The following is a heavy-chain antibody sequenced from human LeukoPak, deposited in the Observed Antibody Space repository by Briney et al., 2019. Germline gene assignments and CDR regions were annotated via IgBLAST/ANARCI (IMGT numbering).Heavy chain of an antibody. CDR1: GFTFSTYT. D-gene: IGHD1-26*01. V-gene: IGHV3-23*01. CDR3: ARDSGSYLQPTDY. J-gene: IGHJ4*02. CDR2: INGNGGST. Sequence: GGSLRLSSAASGFTFSTYTMTWVREAPGKGLEWVSSINGNGGSTYYADSVKGRFTISRDNSKNTLYLQMNSLRAEDTAVYHCARDSGSYLQPTDYWGQGTLVTVSS.